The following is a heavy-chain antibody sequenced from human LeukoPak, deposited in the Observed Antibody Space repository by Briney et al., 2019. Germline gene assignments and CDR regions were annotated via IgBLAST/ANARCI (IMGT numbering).Heavy chain of an antibody. CDR2: INAGNGNT. D-gene: IGHD1-26*01. Sequence: ASVKVSCKASGYTFTSYAMHWVRQAPGQRLEWMGWINAGNGNTKYSQKFQGRVTITRDTSASTAYKELSSLRSEDTAVYYCARRRRGGSYYATDWYFDLWGRGTLVTVSS. CDR3: ARRRRGGSYYATDWYFDL. CDR1: GYTFTSYA. V-gene: IGHV1-3*01. J-gene: IGHJ2*01.